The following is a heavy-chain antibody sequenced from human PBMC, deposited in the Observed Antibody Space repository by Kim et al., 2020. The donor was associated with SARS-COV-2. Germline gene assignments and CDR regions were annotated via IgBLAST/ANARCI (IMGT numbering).Heavy chain of an antibody. CDR1: GFPFSSYS. Sequence: GGSLRLSCVGSGFPFSSYSMNWVRQAPGKGLEWVSSISSRSTKTRYADSVEGRFTISRDNAKNSLYLQMDSLRAEDTAVYYCARGFSNYGPDYYFDHWG. D-gene: IGHD3-10*01. V-gene: IGHV3-21*06. CDR3: ARGFSNYGPDYYFDH. CDR2: ISSRSTKT. J-gene: IGHJ4*01.